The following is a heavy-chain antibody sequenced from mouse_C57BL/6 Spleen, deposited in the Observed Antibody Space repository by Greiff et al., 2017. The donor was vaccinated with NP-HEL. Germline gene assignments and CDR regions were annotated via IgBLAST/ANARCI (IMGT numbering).Heavy chain of an antibody. D-gene: IGHD3-2*02. CDR3: ASSASSGYRDFYALDY. V-gene: IGHV1-52*01. Sequence: QVQLQQPGAELVKPGASVKLSCKASGYTFTSYWMQWVKQRPIQGLEWIGNIDPSDSETHYNQKFKDKATLTVDTSSSTAYMQLSTLPSEDSAVLYCASSASSGYRDFYALDYWGQGTSVTVSA. J-gene: IGHJ4*01. CDR2: IDPSDSET. CDR1: GYTFTSYW.